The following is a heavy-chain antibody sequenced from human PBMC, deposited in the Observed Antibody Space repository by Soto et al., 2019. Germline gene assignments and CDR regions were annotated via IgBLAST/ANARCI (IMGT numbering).Heavy chain of an antibody. Sequence: GGSLRLSCAASGFTFSSYSMSWVRQAPGKGLEWVSSISTSSTKIFYADSVKGRFTISRDNSKNTLYLQMNSLRAEDTAVYYCAKDDQNVLLWFGELLRPFDYWGQGTLVTVSS. D-gene: IGHD3-10*01. CDR1: GFTFSSYS. CDR3: AKDDQNVLLWFGELLRPFDY. CDR2: ISTSSTKI. V-gene: IGHV3-21*04. J-gene: IGHJ4*02.